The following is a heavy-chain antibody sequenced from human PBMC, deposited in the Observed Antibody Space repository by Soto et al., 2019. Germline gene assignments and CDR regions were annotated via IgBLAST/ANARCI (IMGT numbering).Heavy chain of an antibody. CDR3: VRIRYQLPSSVLWLDP. CDR1: GGFLSESY. V-gene: IGHV4-34*01. D-gene: IGHD3-16*01. J-gene: IGHJ5*02. Sequence: SETLSLTCAVYGGFLSESYWTWIRQPPGKGLEWIGEINHVGGTNYNPSLKSRVTMSVDTSKNQFSLRLSSVTAADTAMYFCVRIRYQLPSSVLWLDPWGQGTPVTVSS. CDR2: INHVGGT.